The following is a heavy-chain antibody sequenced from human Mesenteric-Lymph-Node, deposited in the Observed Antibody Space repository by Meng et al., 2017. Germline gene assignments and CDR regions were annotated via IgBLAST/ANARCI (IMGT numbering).Heavy chain of an antibody. CDR2: ISSSSSYI. CDR3: ANRFV. Sequence: GESLKISCAASGFTFSSYEMNWVRQAPGKGLEWVSSISSSSSYIYYADSVRGRVTISRDNAKNSVFLLMDSLRGEDTAVYYCANRFVWGLGTLVTVSS. CDR1: GFTFSSYE. J-gene: IGHJ4*02. D-gene: IGHD3-3*01. V-gene: IGHV3-21*01.